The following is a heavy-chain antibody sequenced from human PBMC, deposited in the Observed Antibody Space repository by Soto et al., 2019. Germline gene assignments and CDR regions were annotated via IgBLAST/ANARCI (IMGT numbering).Heavy chain of an antibody. CDR1: GGSISFDHYH. CDR2: VHYSGSV. Sequence: QVQLQQSGPGLVKPSQTLSLTCTVSGGSISFDHYHWTWIRQPPGKGLEWIGYVHYSGSVLYNPSLQSRVSTSVDTSKNQFSLKLSSVTAADTAVYFCAREDDGGDRDYYGLDVWGQGSTVTVSS. CDR3: AREDDGGDRDYYGLDV. V-gene: IGHV4-30-4*01. J-gene: IGHJ6*02. D-gene: IGHD2-21*02.